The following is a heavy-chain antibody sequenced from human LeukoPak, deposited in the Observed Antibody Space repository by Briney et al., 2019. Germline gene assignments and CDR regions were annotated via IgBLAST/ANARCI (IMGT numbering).Heavy chain of an antibody. J-gene: IGHJ4*02. CDR3: ARSYGSGTDFDY. Sequence: PSETLSLTCTVSGGSISSSSYSWGWIRQPPGQGLEWIGSIYYSGSTYYNPSLKSRVTISVDTSKNQFSLKLSSVTAADTAVYYCARSYGSGTDFDYWGQGTLVTVSS. CDR2: IYYSGST. CDR1: GGSISSSSYS. D-gene: IGHD3-10*01. V-gene: IGHV4-39*01.